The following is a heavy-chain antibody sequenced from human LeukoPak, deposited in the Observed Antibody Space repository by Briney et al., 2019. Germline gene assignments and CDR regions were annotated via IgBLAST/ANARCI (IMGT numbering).Heavy chain of an antibody. D-gene: IGHD3-10*01. CDR2: IYPGDSDT. Sequence: GESLKISCKGSGYSFTSCWIGWVRQMPGKGLEWMGIIYPGDSDTRYSPSFQGQVTISADKSISTAYLQWSSLKASDTAMYYCARILITMVRGVNYYYGMDVWGQGTTVTVSS. CDR3: ARILITMVRGVNYYYGMDV. CDR1: GYSFTSCW. J-gene: IGHJ6*02. V-gene: IGHV5-51*01.